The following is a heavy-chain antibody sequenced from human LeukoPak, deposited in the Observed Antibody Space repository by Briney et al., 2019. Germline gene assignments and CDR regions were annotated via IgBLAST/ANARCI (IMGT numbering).Heavy chain of an antibody. Sequence: GGSLRLSCAASGFTFDDYAMHWVRQAPGKGLEWVSLISWDGGSTYYAHSVKGRFTISRDNSKNSLYLQMNSLRAEDTALYYCAKDKDFDSSGWYSSFDYWGQGTLVTVSS. V-gene: IGHV3-43D*04. CDR3: AKDKDFDSSGWYSSFDY. J-gene: IGHJ4*02. CDR1: GFTFDDYA. D-gene: IGHD6-19*01. CDR2: ISWDGGST.